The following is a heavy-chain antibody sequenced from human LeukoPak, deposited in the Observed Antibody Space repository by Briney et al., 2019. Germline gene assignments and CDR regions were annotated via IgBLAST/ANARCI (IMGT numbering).Heavy chain of an antibody. V-gene: IGHV3-66*01. CDR3: ARYGLGAHAFDI. D-gene: IGHD3/OR15-3a*01. CDR2: IYSGGST. Sequence: GGSLRLSCAASGFAVSSNYMNWVRQAPGKGLEWVSVIYSGGSTYYADSVKGRFTISRDNSKNTLYLQMNSLRAEDTAVYYCARYGLGAHAFDIWGQGTMVTVSS. CDR1: GFAVSSNY. J-gene: IGHJ3*02.